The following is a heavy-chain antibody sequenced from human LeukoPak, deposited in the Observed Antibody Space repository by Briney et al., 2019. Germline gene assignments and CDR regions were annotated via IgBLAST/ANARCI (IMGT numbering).Heavy chain of an antibody. D-gene: IGHD5/OR15-5a*01. J-gene: IGHJ4*02. CDR3: AKDYNAGSLRPDY. V-gene: IGHV3-23*01. Sequence: QSGGSLRLSCAASGFTFSSYAMSWVRQAPGKGLEWVSAITGSGGNTYYADSVKGRFTISRDNSKKTLYLQMNSLRAEDTAVYYCAKDYNAGSLRPDYWGQGTLVTAAS. CDR2: ITGSGGNT. CDR1: GFTFSSYA.